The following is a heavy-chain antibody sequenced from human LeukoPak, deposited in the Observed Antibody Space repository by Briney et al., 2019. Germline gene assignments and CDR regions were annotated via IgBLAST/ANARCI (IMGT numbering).Heavy chain of an antibody. D-gene: IGHD6-13*01. CDR3: ARIAAADYYFDY. V-gene: IGHV4-61*01. J-gene: IGHJ4*02. CDR1: GGSISSGSYY. Sequence: PSETLSLTCTVSGGSISSGSYYWSWIRQPPGKGLEWIGYIYYSGSTNYNPSLKSRVTISVDTSKNQFSLKLSSVTAADTAVYYCARIAAADYYFDYWGQGTLVTVSS. CDR2: IYYSGST.